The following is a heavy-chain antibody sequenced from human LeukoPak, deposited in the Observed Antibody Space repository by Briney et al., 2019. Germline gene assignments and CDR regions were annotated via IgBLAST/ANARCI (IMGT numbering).Heavy chain of an antibody. CDR3: ARNLVPTTNWFDT. V-gene: IGHV4-30-4*01. J-gene: IGHJ5*02. CDR2: IYYSGST. CDR1: GGSISSGDYY. D-gene: IGHD1-7*01. Sequence: SQTLSLTCTVSGGSISSGDYYWSWIRQPPGKGLEWIGYIYYSGSTYYNPSLKSRVTISVDTSKNQFSLKLSSVTAADTAVYYCARNLVPTTNWFDTWGQGTLVTVSS.